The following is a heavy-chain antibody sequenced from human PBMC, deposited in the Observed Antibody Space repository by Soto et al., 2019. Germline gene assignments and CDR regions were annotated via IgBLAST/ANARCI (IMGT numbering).Heavy chain of an antibody. Sequence: GGSLRLSCVASGFTFSTYAMTWVRQAPGKGLQWVSTISGSGGTTYYADSMKGRFTISRDNSRNTLYLQMNSLRAEDTAVYYCAKDPNPNSGSLKWFDPWGQGTLVTVSS. D-gene: IGHD1-26*01. CDR2: ISGSGGTT. CDR3: AKDPNPNSGSLKWFDP. J-gene: IGHJ5*02. V-gene: IGHV3-23*01. CDR1: GFTFSTYA.